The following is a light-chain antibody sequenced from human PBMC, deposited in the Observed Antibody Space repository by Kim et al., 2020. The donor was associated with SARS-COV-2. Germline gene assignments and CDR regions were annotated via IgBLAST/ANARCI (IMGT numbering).Light chain of an antibody. Sequence: EIVLTQSPGTLSLSPGERATLSCRASQSVSSNYLAWYQQKPGQAPRLLIYGASSRATGIPHRFSGSGSGTDFTLTITRLEPEDFAVYYCQQYSSSPATFGQGTKVDIK. CDR2: GAS. CDR3: QQYSSSPAT. J-gene: IGKJ1*01. V-gene: IGKV3-20*01. CDR1: QSVSSNY.